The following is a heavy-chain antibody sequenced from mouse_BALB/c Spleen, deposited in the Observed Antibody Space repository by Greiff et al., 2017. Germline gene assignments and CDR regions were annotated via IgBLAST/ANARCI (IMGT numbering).Heavy chain of an antibody. D-gene: IGHD2-1*01. CDR3: ARLSGNYVGAMDY. CDR2: ISSGGSYT. V-gene: IGHV5-6*02. CDR1: GFTFSSYG. J-gene: IGHJ4*01. Sequence: DVKLVESGGDLVKPGGSLKLSCAASGFTFSSYGMSWVRQTPDKRLEWVATISSGGSYTYYPDSVKGRFTISRDNAKNTLYLQMSSLKSEDTAMYYCARLSGNYVGAMDYWGQGTSVTVSS.